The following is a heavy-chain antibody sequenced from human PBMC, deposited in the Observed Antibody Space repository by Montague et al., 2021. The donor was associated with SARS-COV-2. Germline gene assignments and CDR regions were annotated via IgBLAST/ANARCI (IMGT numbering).Heavy chain of an antibody. CDR1: GDSITSHY. V-gene: IGHV4-4*07. CDR2: MNFTGKT. CDR3: ARDRFDFGAGRQGTIDF. Sequence: SETLSLTCSVSGDSITSHYWSWIRQPAGKGLEWIGRMNFTGKTNFSPFFSSRLTMSADTSKNQFSLKLTSVTAADTAIYFCARDRFDFGAGRQGTIDFWGQGTLVAVSS. J-gene: IGHJ4*02. D-gene: IGHD3-10*01.